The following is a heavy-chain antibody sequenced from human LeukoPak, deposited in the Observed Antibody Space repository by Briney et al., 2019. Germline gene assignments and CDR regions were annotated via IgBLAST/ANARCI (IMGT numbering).Heavy chain of an antibody. J-gene: IGHJ4*02. V-gene: IGHV3-21*01. CDR3: ATARAGVDTAMADFDY. CDR2: ISSSSTYI. CDR1: GFTFSSYA. D-gene: IGHD5-18*01. Sequence: GGSLRLSCAASGFTFSSYAMSWVRQAPGKGLEWVSSISSSSTYIYYADSVKGRFSISRDNAKNSLYLQMNSLRAEDTAVYYCATARAGVDTAMADFDYWGQGTLVTVSS.